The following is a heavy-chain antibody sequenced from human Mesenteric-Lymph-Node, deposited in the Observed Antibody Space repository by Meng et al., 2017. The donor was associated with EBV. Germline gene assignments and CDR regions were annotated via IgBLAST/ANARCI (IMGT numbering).Heavy chain of an antibody. J-gene: IGHJ4*02. D-gene: IGHD2-21*01. Sequence: VHLQESGPGLVKPSETLSLTCDVYGGSFSGYYWSWIRQPPGKGLEWIGEINHSGSTNYNPSLTSRVTISVDTSKNHFSLKLTSVTAADTAVYYCARAFCGGDCSHFDYWGQGTLVTVSS. CDR1: GGSFSGYY. CDR2: INHSGST. V-gene: IGHV4-34*01. CDR3: ARAFCGGDCSHFDY.